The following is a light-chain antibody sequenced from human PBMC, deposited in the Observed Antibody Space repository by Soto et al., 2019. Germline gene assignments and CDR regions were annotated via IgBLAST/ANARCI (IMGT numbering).Light chain of an antibody. CDR2: EGS. J-gene: IGLJ2*01. Sequence: QSALTQPASVSGSPGQSITISCTGTSSDVGRYNLVSWYQQHPGKAPKLMIYEGSKRPSGVSNRFSGSKSGNTASLTISGRQAEDEADYYCCTYAGSSTFAFGGGTKLTVL. CDR3: CTYAGSSTFA. CDR1: SSDVGRYNL. V-gene: IGLV2-23*03.